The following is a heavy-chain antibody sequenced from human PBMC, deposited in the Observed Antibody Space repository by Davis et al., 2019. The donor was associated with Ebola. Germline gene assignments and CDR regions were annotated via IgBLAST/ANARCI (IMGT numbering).Heavy chain of an antibody. J-gene: IGHJ6*02. CDR2: INWNGGST. CDR3: VKQLGHYYYYGMDV. D-gene: IGHD6-13*01. CDR1: GFTFDDYG. V-gene: IGHV3-20*01. Sequence: PGGSLRLSCAASGFTFDDYGMSWVRQAPGKGLEWVSGINWNGGSTGYADSVKGRFTIFRDNAKNSLYLQMNSLRAEDTALYHCVKQLGHYYYYGMDVWGQGTTVTVSS.